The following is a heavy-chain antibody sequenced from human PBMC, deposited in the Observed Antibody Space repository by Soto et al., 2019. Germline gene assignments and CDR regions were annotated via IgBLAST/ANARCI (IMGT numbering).Heavy chain of an antibody. V-gene: IGHV3-9*01. D-gene: IGHD3-10*01. CDR1: GFTFDDYG. CDR3: AKDMENGYNPYYYYGMDV. CDR2: ISWNSVSI. Sequence: GGSLRLSCSASGFTFDDYGMHWVRQAPGKGLEWVSSISWNSVSIGYADSVKGRFTISRDNAKNSLYLQMNSLRAEDTALYYCAKDMENGYNPYYYYGMDVRGQGTTVTVSS. J-gene: IGHJ6*02.